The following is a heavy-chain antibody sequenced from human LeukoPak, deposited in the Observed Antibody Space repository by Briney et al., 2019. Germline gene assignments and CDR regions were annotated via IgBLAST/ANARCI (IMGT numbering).Heavy chain of an antibody. V-gene: IGHV5-51*01. CDR2: IYPGNSET. D-gene: IGHD5-24*01. Sequence: GESPEISLDGSGYRFTQFWIGRVRQMPGKGLEWMRIIYPGNSETRYSPSFQCQVTISADKSISTAYLQWRSLQASDTAMYFCARPDGYNVFDVWGQGTMVTVSS. CDR3: ARPDGYNVFDV. J-gene: IGHJ3*01. CDR1: GYRFTQFW.